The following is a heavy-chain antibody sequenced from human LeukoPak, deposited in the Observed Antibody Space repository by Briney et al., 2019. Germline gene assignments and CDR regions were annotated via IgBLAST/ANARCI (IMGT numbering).Heavy chain of an antibody. CDR3: ARDLGLTISANWFDP. CDR2: IYHTGAT. V-gene: IGHV4-38-2*02. Sequence: PSETLSLTCAVSGYSISSGYFWVWIRQPPGKGLEWIGGIYHTGATYYNPSLRSPVTISVDTSKNQFSLEVNSVTAADTAVYYCARDLGLTISANWFDPWGQGTLVTVSS. CDR1: GYSISSGYF. D-gene: IGHD3-9*01. J-gene: IGHJ5*02.